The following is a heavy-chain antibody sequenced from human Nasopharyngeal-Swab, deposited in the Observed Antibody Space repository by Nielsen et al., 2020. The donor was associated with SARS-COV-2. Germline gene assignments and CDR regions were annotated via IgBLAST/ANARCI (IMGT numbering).Heavy chain of an antibody. V-gene: IGHV3-15*01. CDR1: GFTFSNAW. CDR2: IKSKTDGGTT. J-gene: IGHJ4*02. D-gene: IGHD1-26*01. CDR3: TTGPVGALPLDY. Sequence: GESLKISCAASGFTFSNAWMSWVRQAPGKGLEWVGRIKSKTDGGTTDYAAPVKGRFTISRDDSKNTLYLQMNSLKTEDTAVYYCTTGPVGALPLDYWGQGTLVTVSS.